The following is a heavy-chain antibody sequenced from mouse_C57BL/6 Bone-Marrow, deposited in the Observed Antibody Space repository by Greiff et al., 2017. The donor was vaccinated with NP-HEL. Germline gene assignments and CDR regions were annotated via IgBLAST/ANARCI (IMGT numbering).Heavy chain of an antibody. D-gene: IGHD1-1*01. J-gene: IGHJ2*01. V-gene: IGHV1-72*01. CDR2: IDPNGGGT. CDR3: AGGGTTVGNFFGY. Sequence: QVQLQQPGAELVKPGASVKLSCKASGYTFTSYWMHWVKQRPGRGLEWIGRIDPNGGGTKYNEKFKSKATMTVDKPSSTAYMQLSSLTPEDSAVYYCAGGGTTVGNFFGYWGQGTTLTVSS. CDR1: GYTFTSYW.